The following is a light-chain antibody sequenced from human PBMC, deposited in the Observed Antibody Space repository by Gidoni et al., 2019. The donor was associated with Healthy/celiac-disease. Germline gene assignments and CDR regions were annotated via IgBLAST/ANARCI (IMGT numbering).Light chain of an antibody. CDR2: DAS. Sequence: AIQLTQSPSSLSASVGDRVTITCRASQRISSALAWYQQKPGKAAKLLIYDASSLESGVQSRFSGSGSGTDFTLTISSLQPEDFATYYCQQFNSYPLTFGGGTKVEIK. CDR1: QRISSA. V-gene: IGKV1-13*02. J-gene: IGKJ4*01. CDR3: QQFNSYPLT.